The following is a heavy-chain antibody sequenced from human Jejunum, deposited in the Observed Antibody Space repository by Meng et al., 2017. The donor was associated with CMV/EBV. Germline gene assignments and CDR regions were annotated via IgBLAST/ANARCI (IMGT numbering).Heavy chain of an antibody. CDR2: IYSRVRP. CDR3: ARAYSSSCRVDY. Sequence: LSGGSLRHYSSNWLPQPPWTVLVWFGYIYSRVRPHSHPSLKSRVPLSVDTSKNQFSLKLSSVTAADTAVYYCARAYSSSCRVDYWGQGTLVTVSS. J-gene: IGHJ4*02. V-gene: IGHV4-59*01. D-gene: IGHD6-6*01. CDR1: GGSLRHYS.